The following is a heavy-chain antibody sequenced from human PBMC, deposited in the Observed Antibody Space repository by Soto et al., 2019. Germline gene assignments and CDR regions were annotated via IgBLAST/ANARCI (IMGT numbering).Heavy chain of an antibody. CDR3: ARDLRPYYYDSSGHFDY. CDR2: IYYSGST. CDR1: GGSVSSGSYY. V-gene: IGHV4-61*01. D-gene: IGHD3-22*01. Sequence: SETLSLTCTVSGGSVSSGSYYWSWIRQPPGKGLEWIGYIYYSGSTNYNPSLKSRVTISVDTSKNQFSLKLSSVTAADTAVYYCARDLRPYYYDSSGHFDYWGQGTLVTVSS. J-gene: IGHJ4*02.